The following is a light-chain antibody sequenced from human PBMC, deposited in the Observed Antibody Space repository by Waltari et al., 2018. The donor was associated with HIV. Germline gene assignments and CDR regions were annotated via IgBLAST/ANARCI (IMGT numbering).Light chain of an antibody. CDR3: QYYDGTTVV. Sequence: FILTHSHSVSESPEETVTISCTRSSGGSGSTYIHCYQQRPGRSPDTVICEDSQRHSWVHNRFSCSVDSSSNSDSLTHSGMKTEDEPDDFCQYYDGTTVVFGGGTRLTVL. CDR1: SGGSGSTY. V-gene: IGLV6-57*01. CDR2: EDS. J-gene: IGLJ2*01.